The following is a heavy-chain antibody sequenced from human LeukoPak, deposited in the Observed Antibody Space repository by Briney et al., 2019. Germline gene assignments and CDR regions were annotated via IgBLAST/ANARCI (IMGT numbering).Heavy chain of an antibody. CDR3: ARDKRWLQSTLDY. Sequence: ASVKVSCKASGYTFISYGITWVRQAPGQGLEWMGRINPNSGGTNYAQKFQGRVTMTRDTSISTAYMELSRLRSDDTAVYYCARDKRWLQSTLDYWGQGTLVTVSS. V-gene: IGHV1-2*06. CDR1: GYTFISYG. D-gene: IGHD5-24*01. J-gene: IGHJ4*02. CDR2: INPNSGGT.